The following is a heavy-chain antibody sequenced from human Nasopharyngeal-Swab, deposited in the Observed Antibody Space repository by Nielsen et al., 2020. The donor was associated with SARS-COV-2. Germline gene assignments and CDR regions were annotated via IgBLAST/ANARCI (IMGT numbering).Heavy chain of an antibody. D-gene: IGHD3-22*01. CDR3: ARVYSGASIGMFDP. CDR2: IYPGYSDT. V-gene: IGHV5-51*01. J-gene: IGHJ5*02. CDR1: GYSFTSYW. Sequence: GESLKTPWQGPGYSFTSYWIRWVRQMPGKGLEWMGIIYPGYSDTRYSPSFQGQVTISADKSINTAYLQWSSLKASDTAMYYCARVYSGASIGMFDPWGQGTLVTVSS.